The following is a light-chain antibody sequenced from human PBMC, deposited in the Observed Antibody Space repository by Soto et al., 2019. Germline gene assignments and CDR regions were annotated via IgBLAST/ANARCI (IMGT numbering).Light chain of an antibody. J-gene: IGKJ1*01. CDR2: DAS. Sequence: DIQMTQSPSTLSASVGDRVTITCRASQSISSWLAWYQQKPGKAPKLLIYDASSLESGVPSRFSGSGSGTEFTLTISSLQPDDFATYERQQYNSYSHATWTFGQGNKVEIK. CDR1: QSISSW. CDR3: QQYNSYSHATWT. V-gene: IGKV1-5*01.